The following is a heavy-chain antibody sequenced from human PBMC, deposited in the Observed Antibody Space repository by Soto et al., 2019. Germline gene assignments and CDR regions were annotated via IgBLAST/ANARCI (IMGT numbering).Heavy chain of an antibody. CDR3: ASSDNVVVAASSPVSLEH. CDR2: INPSGIST. D-gene: IGHD2-15*01. Sequence: QVQLVQSGAEVKKPGASVKVSCKTSGYSFTNYYLHWVRQAPGQGLEWMGLINPSGISTSYAQKFQGRVTMTRDTATSTVYMDLIILRAEDTAEYYCASSDNVVVAASSPVSLEHWGQGTLVTV. V-gene: IGHV1-46*01. CDR1: GYSFTNYY. J-gene: IGHJ4*02.